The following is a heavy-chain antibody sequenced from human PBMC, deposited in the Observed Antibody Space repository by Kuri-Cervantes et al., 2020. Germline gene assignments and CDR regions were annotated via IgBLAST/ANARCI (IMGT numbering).Heavy chain of an antibody. CDR1: GGSISSGGYP. CDR2: IYHSGST. V-gene: IGHV4-30-2*01. J-gene: IGHJ4*02. D-gene: IGHD6-13*01. Sequence: LRLSCAVSGGSISSGGYPWSWIRQPPGKGLEWIGYIYHSGSTYYNPSLKSRVTISVDRSKNQFSLKLSSVTAADTAVYYCARARIAAAGTWDYWGQGTLVTVSS. CDR3: ARARIAAAGTWDY.